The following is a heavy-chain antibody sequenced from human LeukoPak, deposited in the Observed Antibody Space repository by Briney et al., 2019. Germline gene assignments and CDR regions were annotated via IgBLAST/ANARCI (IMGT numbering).Heavy chain of an antibody. D-gene: IGHD2-2*01. Sequence: GSLRLSCVASRFTFSSYWMHWVRQAPGKGLVWVSRINSDGTSTNYADSVKGRFTISRDNAKNTLYLQMNSLRAEDTAVFYCASPYQLPNHDAFHIWGQGTLVTVSS. V-gene: IGHV3-74*01. CDR2: INSDGTST. CDR3: ASPYQLPNHDAFHI. CDR1: RFTFSSYW. J-gene: IGHJ3*02.